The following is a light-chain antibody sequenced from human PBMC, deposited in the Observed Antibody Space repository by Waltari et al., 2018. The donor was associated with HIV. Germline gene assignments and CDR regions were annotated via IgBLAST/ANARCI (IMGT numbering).Light chain of an antibody. CDR3: CSYAGSYTYV. Sequence: QSALTQPRSVSGSPGQSVPISCTGSSGDVGGYNYVSWYQQYPDRAPKLVIYDVSKWPAGVPDRFSGSKSGNTASLTISGLQAEDEADYYCCSYAGSYTYVFGTGTKVTVL. CDR2: DVS. CDR1: SGDVGGYNY. V-gene: IGLV2-11*01. J-gene: IGLJ1*01.